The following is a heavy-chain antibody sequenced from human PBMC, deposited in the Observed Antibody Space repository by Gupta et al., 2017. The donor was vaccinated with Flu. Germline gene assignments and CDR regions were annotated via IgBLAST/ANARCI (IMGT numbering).Heavy chain of an antibody. V-gene: IGHV4-4*07. CDR2: ISTSGST. D-gene: IGHD6-13*01. J-gene: IGHJ4*02. CDR3: ARAAVDTADFDF. Sequence: QVQLQESGPGLVKPSETLSLTCTVSGGSISSYYLSWIRQPAGKRLDWIGRISTSGSTNYNPSRKSRVTMSVDISKSQFSLNLRSVTAADTAVYYCARAAVDTADFDFWGQGTLVTVSS. CDR1: GGSISSYY.